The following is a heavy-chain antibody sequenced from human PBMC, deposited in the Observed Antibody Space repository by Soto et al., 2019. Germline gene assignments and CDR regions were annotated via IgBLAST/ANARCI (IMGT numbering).Heavy chain of an antibody. CDR2: IYYSGST. J-gene: IGHJ3*02. Sequence: PSETLCVTCTVSGGSISSSSYYWGWIRQPPGKGLEWIGSIYYSGSTYYNPSLKSRVTISVDTSKNQFSLKLSSVIAADTAVYYCARDTWGNAFDIWGQGTMVTVSS. D-gene: IGHD1-26*01. CDR3: ARDTWGNAFDI. CDR1: GGSISSSSYY. V-gene: IGHV4-39*07.